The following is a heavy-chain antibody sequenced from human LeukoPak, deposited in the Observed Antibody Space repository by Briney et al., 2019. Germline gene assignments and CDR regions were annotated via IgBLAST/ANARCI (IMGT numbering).Heavy chain of an antibody. CDR1: GYTFSDFG. V-gene: IGHV1-2*02. CDR3: ARDSVAVSDTVDY. Sequence: GASVKVSCKASGYTFSDFGITWVRQAPGQGLEWMGWINPHSGGTNYGQKFQGRVTMTRDTSISTAYMELSRLRSDDTAVYYCARDSVAVSDTVDYWGQGTLVIVSS. J-gene: IGHJ4*02. D-gene: IGHD6-19*01. CDR2: INPHSGGT.